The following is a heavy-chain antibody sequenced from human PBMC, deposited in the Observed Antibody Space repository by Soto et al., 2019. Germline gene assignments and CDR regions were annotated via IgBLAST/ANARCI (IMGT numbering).Heavy chain of an antibody. CDR2: IYPGDSDT. CDR1: GYRFTSHW. D-gene: IGHD3-10*01. CDR3: AGGGVRGVITRTRDYYGMDV. J-gene: IGHJ6*02. V-gene: IGHV5-51*01. Sequence: GESLKISCRGSGYRFTSHWIAWVRQMPGKGLEWMGIIYPGDSDTRYSPSFQGQVTISADKSISTAYLQWSSLKASDTAMYYCAGGGVRGVITRTRDYYGMDVWGQGTTVTVSS.